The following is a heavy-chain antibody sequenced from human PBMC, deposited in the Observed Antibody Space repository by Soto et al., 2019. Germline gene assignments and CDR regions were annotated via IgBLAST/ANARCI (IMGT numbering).Heavy chain of an antibody. CDR3: ARDLLYSTRATVRFDI. V-gene: IGHV1-18*01. Sequence: VQLVQSGVEVKKPGASVKVSCKASGYTFTNYGISWVRQAPGQGLEWMGWINTYNGNTNYAQKAQGRVTMTTETSPSTAYMELRSLRPDDTAVYYCARDLLYSTRATVRFDIWGQGTMLTVSS. CDR1: GYTFTNYG. CDR2: INTYNGNT. J-gene: IGHJ3*02. D-gene: IGHD6-13*01.